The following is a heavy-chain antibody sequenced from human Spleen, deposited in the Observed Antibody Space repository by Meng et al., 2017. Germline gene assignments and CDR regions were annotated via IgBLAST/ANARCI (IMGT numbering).Heavy chain of an antibody. CDR2: IYWDDDK. V-gene: IGHV2-5*02. CDR3: ARLFHSGPVLVKPKTYYVDF. CDR1: GFSLSSSGVG. D-gene: IGHD3-10*01. Sequence: QIALKDSFPTLAKPPQSLTLTCTFSGFSLSSSGVGVEWIRQPPGKALEWLGVIYWDDDKRYSPSLESRVTLTKDTSKNQVVLTLTNMDRVDTGTYYCARLFHSGPVLVKPKTYYVDFWGQGILVTVSS. J-gene: IGHJ4*02.